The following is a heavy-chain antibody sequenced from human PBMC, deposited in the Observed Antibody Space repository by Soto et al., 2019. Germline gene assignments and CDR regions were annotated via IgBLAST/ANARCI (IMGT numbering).Heavy chain of an antibody. J-gene: IGHJ4*02. CDR3: AGYHLTYYYDSSGYYSDY. CDR1: GYTFTSYG. V-gene: IGHV1-18*01. D-gene: IGHD3-22*01. CDR2: ISAYNGNT. Sequence: ASVKVSCKASGYTFTSYGISWVRQAPGQGLEWMGWISAYNGNTNYAQKLQGRVTMTTDTSTSTAYMELRSLRSDDTAVYYCAGYHLTYYYDSSGYYSDYWGQGTLVTVSS.